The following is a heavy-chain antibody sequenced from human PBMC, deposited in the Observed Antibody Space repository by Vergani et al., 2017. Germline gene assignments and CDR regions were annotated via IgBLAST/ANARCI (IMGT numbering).Heavy chain of an antibody. CDR3: ARLTSGFGAFDI. V-gene: IGHV3-21*02. Sequence: VQLVESGGGVVQPGTSLRLSCEASGFKFSQFGMHWVRQGPGKGLEWVSSISSSSSYIYYADSVKGRFTISRDNAKNSLSLQMNTLRAEDTAIYYCARLTSGFGAFDIWGQGTMVTVSS. D-gene: IGHD3-9*01. CDR1: GFKFSQFG. CDR2: ISSSSSYI. J-gene: IGHJ3*02.